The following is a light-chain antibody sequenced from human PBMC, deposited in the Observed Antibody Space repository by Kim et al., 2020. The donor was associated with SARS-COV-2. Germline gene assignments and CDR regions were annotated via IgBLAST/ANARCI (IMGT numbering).Light chain of an antibody. CDR1: QDIRNG. J-gene: IGKJ2*01. V-gene: IGKV1-6*01. CDR2: ASS. CDR3: LHDYNYPYT. Sequence: SASVADSVTITCRASQDIRNGLDWYQQKSGKAPKLLIYASSSLQSGVPSRFSVSGSVTDFALTISSLQPEDFATYYCLHDYNYPYTFGQGTKLEI.